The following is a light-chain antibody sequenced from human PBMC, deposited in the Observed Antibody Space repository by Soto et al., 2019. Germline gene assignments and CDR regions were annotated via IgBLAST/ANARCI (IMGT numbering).Light chain of an antibody. J-gene: IGKJ1*01. V-gene: IGKV3-20*01. CDR1: QSVCSRC. Sequence: EIVLTQSPGTLSLSPGEGGTLSCRASQSVCSRCLAWYQQKPGQAPRLLIFGASSRATDIPDTFSGSGSGTDFTLTISRLEPEDSAVYYCQHYGSTPWTFGQGTKVEI. CDR2: GAS. CDR3: QHYGSTPWT.